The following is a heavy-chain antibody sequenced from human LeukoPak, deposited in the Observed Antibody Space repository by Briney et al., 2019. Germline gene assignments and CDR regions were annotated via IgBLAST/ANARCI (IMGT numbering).Heavy chain of an antibody. D-gene: IGHD1-26*01. J-gene: IGHJ4*02. CDR3: AREGNRSSDSSASYPLDY. Sequence: ASVKASCKASGYTFTGYYMHWVRQAPGQGLEWMGWISSYNGNTGYAQKFQGRVTITRNSSISTAYMELSSLRSEDTAVYYCAREGNRSSDSSASYPLDYWGQGTLVTVSS. CDR1: GYTFTGYY. V-gene: IGHV1-8*03. CDR2: ISSYNGNT.